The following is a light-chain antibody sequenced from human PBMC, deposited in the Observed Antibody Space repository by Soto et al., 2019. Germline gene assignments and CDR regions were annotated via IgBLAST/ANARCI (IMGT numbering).Light chain of an antibody. CDR2: GAS. CDR1: QIVSNSY. J-gene: IGKJ1*01. Sequence: EIVLTQSPGTLSLSPGERVTLSCRASQIVSNSYLAWYQQKPGQAPRLLIYGASSRATGIPDRLSGSGSGTDFTLTISRLEPEDFAVYYCKQYVSTPWTFGQGTKVDIK. V-gene: IGKV3-20*01. CDR3: KQYVSTPWT.